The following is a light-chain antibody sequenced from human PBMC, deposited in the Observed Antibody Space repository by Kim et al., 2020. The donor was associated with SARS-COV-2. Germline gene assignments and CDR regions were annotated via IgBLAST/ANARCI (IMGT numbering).Light chain of an antibody. CDR3: QTWATAVV. V-gene: IGLV4-69*01. CDR2: LNSDGSH. CDR1: NGHSTYA. J-gene: IGLJ2*01. Sequence: QLVLTQSPSASASLGASVKLTCTLSNGHSTYAIAWHQQQPEKGPRYLMKLNSDGSHTKGDGIPDRFSGSSSGAERYLTISSLQSEDEADYYCQTWATAVVFGGGTQLTVL.